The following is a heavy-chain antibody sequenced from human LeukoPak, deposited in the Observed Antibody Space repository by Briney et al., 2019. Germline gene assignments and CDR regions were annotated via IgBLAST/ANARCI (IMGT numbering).Heavy chain of an antibody. CDR1: GASISSYY. CDR2: IYYNGNT. V-gene: IGHV4-59*01. D-gene: IGHD2-21*02. J-gene: IGHJ4*02. CDR3: ARVAVSAREYFDY. Sequence: SETLSLTCTVSGASISSYYWSWIRQSPGKGLEWTGYIYYNGNTNYNPSLKGRVTISVDSSKNQFSLRLSSVTAADTAVYYCARVAVSAREYFDYWGQGTLVTVSS.